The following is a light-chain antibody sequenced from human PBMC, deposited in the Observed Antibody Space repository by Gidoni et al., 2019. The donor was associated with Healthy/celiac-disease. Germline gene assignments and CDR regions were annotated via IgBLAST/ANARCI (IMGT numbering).Light chain of an antibody. CDR1: QSVSSSY. J-gene: IGKJ4*01. V-gene: IGKV3-20*01. CDR2: GAS. CDR3: QQYGSSPPLT. Sequence: ELVLTQSPGTLSLSPGERATLSCRASQSVSSSYLAWYQQKPGQAPRLLIYGASSRATGIPDRFSGSGSGTYFTLTISRLEPEDFAVYYCQQYGSSPPLTFGGGTKVEIK.